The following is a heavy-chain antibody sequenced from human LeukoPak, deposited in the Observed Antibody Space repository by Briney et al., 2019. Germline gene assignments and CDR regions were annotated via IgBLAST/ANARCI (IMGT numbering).Heavy chain of an antibody. CDR1: GGSISSSSYY. J-gene: IGHJ5*02. CDR2: IYYSGST. CDR3: ARDAPPPNCSSTSCYTRVNVSWFDP. D-gene: IGHD2-2*02. V-gene: IGHV4-39*07. Sequence: SETLSLTCTVSGGSISSSSYYWGWIRQPPGKGLEWIGSIYYSGSTYYSPSLKSRVTISVDTSKNQFSLKLSSVTAADTAVYYCARDAPPPNCSSTSCYTRVNVSWFDPWGQGTLVTVSS.